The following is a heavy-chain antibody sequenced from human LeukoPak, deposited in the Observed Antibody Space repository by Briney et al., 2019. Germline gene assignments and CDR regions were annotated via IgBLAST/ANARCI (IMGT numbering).Heavy chain of an antibody. CDR3: ASRDGWSGSYHGFDP. CDR1: GGSISSSNW. Sequence: PSGTLSLTCAVSGGSISSSNWWSWVRQPPGKGLEWIGEIYHSGSTNYNPSLKSRVTISVDTSKNQFSLKLSSVTAADTAVYYCASRDGWSGSYHGFDPWGQGTLVTVSS. D-gene: IGHD1-26*01. V-gene: IGHV4-4*02. J-gene: IGHJ5*02. CDR2: IYHSGST.